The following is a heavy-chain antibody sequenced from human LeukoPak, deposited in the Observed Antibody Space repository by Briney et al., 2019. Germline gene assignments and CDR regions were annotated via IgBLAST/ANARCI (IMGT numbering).Heavy chain of an antibody. Sequence: GGSLRLSCAASGFTVSSNYMSWVRQAPGKGLEWVSYISSSSSTIYYADSVKGRFTISRDNAKNSLYLQMNSLRAEDTAVYYCARASGYDILTGYYKASDAFDIWGQGTMVTVSS. CDR3: ARASGYDILTGYYKASDAFDI. J-gene: IGHJ3*02. CDR2: ISSSSSTI. V-gene: IGHV3-48*01. CDR1: GFTVSSNY. D-gene: IGHD3-9*01.